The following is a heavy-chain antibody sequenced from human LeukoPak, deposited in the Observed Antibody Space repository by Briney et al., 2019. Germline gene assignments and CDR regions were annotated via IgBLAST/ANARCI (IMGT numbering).Heavy chain of an antibody. J-gene: IGHJ4*02. CDR3: AKDSQWLVTSGGLDY. CDR2: ISWNSGSI. CDR1: GFTFDDYA. Sequence: GGSLRLSCAASGFTFDDYAMHWVRQAPGKGLEWVSGISWNSGSIGYADSVKGRFTISRDNAKNSLYLQMNSLRAEDTALYYCAKDSQWLVTSGGLDYWGQGTLVIVSS. D-gene: IGHD6-19*01. V-gene: IGHV3-9*01.